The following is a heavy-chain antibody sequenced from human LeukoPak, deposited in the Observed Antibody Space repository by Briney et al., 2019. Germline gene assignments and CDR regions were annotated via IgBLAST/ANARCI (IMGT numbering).Heavy chain of an antibody. Sequence: PSETLSLTCTVSGGSISSYYWSWIRQPPGKGLEWIGYIYYSGSTNYNPSLKSRVTISVDTSKNQFSLKLSSETAADTAVYYCAREDYDSSGTIFDYWGQGTLVTVSS. CDR3: AREDYDSSGTIFDY. D-gene: IGHD3-22*01. J-gene: IGHJ4*02. V-gene: IGHV4-59*01. CDR2: IYYSGST. CDR1: GGSISSYY.